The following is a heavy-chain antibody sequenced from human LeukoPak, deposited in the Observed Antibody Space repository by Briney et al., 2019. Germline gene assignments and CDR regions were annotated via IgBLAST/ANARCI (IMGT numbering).Heavy chain of an antibody. CDR1: GGSISSGGYY. J-gene: IGHJ4*02. D-gene: IGHD3-10*01. V-gene: IGHV4-31*03. CDR2: IYYSGST. CDR3: ARSLLWFGELSTVDY. Sequence: SQTLSPTCTVSGGSISSGGYYWSWIRQHPGKGLEWIGYIYYSGSTYYNPSLKSRVTISVDTSKDQFSLKLSSVTAADTAVYYCARSLLWFGELSTVDYWGQGTLVTVSS.